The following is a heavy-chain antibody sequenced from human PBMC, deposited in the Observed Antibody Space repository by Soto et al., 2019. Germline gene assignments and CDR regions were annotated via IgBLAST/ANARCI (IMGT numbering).Heavy chain of an antibody. CDR2: TYYRSRFFN. Sequence: SQTLSLTCAISGDSVSSYSAAWNWIRQSPSGGLEWLGRTYYRSRFFNDYAESVKSRIIINPDTSTNQFSLQLKSVTPEDTAVYYCVRDRYSSSGWFDPWGQGTPVTVSS. D-gene: IGHD3-10*01. CDR1: GDSVSSYSAA. J-gene: IGHJ5*02. CDR3: VRDRYSSSGWFDP. V-gene: IGHV6-1*01.